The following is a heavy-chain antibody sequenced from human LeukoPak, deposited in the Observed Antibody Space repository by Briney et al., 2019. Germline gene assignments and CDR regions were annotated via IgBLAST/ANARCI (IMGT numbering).Heavy chain of an antibody. CDR1: GFTVSSNY. D-gene: IGHD2-2*01. J-gene: IGHJ5*02. V-gene: IGHV3-7*01. CDR3: AREGYCSSTSCYHYVGLRDWFDP. CDR2: IKQDGSEK. Sequence: GGSLRLSCAASGFTVSSNYMSWVRQAPGKGLEWVANIKQDGSEKYYVDSVKGRFTISRDNAKNSLYLQMNSLRAEDTAVYYCAREGYCSSTSCYHYVGLRDWFDPWGQGTLVTVSS.